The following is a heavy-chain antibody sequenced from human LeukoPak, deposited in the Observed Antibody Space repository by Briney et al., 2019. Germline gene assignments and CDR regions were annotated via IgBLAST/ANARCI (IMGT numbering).Heavy chain of an antibody. CDR1: GGSISSSSYY. V-gene: IGHV4-39*07. CDR2: IYYSGST. CDR3: ARRAARDFDY. J-gene: IGHJ4*02. Sequence: PSETLSLTCTVSGGSISSSSYYWGWIRQPPGKGLEWIGSIYYSGSTYYNPSLKSRVTISVDTSKNQFSLKLSSVTAADTAVYNCARRAARDFDYWGQGTLVTVSS. D-gene: IGHD6-6*01.